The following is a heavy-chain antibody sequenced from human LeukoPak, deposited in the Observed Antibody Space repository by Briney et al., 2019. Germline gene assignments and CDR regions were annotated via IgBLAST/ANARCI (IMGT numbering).Heavy chain of an antibody. D-gene: IGHD3-3*01. J-gene: IGHJ4*02. CDR2: ISTTGTI. Sequence: GGSLRLSCAASGFTFSRFNMNWLRQAPGKGLEWLSYISTTGTIYYAESVKGRFSISRDNAKNSLYLQMNSLRPEDTAVYYCARDSLVFGVVTTFDYWGQGTLVTVSS. CDR3: ARDSLVFGVVTTFDY. V-gene: IGHV3-48*01. CDR1: GFTFSRFN.